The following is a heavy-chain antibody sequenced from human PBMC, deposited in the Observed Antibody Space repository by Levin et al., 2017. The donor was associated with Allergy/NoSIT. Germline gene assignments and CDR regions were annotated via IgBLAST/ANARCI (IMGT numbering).Heavy chain of an antibody. CDR1: GYNLTELS. CDR3: ATERTVSDAFDI. Sequence: GESLKISCKVSGYNLTELSMHWVRQAPGKGLEWMGGFDPEDGETIYVQKFQGRVTMTEDTSTDTAYMELSSLRSEDTAVYYCATERTVSDAFDIWGQGTMVTVSS. V-gene: IGHV1-24*01. D-gene: IGHD1-1*01. CDR2: FDPEDGET. J-gene: IGHJ3*02.